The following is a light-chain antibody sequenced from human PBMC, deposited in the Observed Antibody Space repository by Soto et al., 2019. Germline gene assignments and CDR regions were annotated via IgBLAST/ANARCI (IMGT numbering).Light chain of an antibody. CDR2: DAS. J-gene: IGKJ4*01. CDR3: QQHINWPLT. V-gene: IGKV3-11*01. CDR1: QSVSSN. Sequence: EIVMRQSPATLSVSPGERATLSCRASQSVSSNLAWYQQKPGQPPRLLIYDASNRASGIPARFSGSGSGADFTLTISSLEPEDFALYYCQQHINWPLTFGGGTKVDIK.